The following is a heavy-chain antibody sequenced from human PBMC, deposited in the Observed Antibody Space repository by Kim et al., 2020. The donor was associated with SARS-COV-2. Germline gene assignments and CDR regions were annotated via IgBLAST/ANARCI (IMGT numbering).Heavy chain of an antibody. J-gene: IGHJ3*02. V-gene: IGHV3-30-3*01. CDR3: AREGDYYDSSGYLVFDAFDI. D-gene: IGHD3-22*01. Sequence: GGSLRLSCAASGFTFSSYAMHWVRQAPGKGLEWVAVISYDGSNKYYADSVKGRFTISGDNSKNTLYLQMNSLRAEDTAVYYCAREGDYYDSSGYLVFDAFDIWGQGTMVTVSS. CDR1: GFTFSSYA. CDR2: ISYDGSNK.